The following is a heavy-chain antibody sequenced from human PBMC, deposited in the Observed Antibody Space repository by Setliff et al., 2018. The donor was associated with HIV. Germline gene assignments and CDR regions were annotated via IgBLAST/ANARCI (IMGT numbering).Heavy chain of an antibody. V-gene: IGHV1-24*01. CDR2: FDPEYDKT. J-gene: IGHJ3*02. CDR1: GYTLTELS. D-gene: IGHD3-22*01. CDR3: ATRAYDSSGYLRSRVFGAAFDI. Sequence: ASVKVSCKVSGYTLTELSIHWVRQAPGKGLEWMGGFDPEYDKTFYDKKFQGRVTMSEDTSTDTAYMELTSLRSEDTAVYYCATRAYDSSGYLRSRVFGAAFDIWGQGTMVTVSS.